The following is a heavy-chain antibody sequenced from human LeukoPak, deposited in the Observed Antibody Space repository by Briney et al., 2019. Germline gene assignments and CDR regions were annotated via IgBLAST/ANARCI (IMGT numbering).Heavy chain of an antibody. D-gene: IGHD3-10*01. CDR1: GFTLSSYA. CDR2: IYLDGSKI. J-gene: IGHJ4*02. V-gene: IGHV3-33*01. Sequence: AGGSLRLSCTASGFTLSSYAIHWVRQAPDKGLEWVSVIYLDGSKIYYADSVKGRFTLSRDNSKNTLYLQMNSLIAEDTAVYYCVRDDSGSVIRGVLHYWGQGALVTVSS. CDR3: VRDDSGSVIRGVLHY.